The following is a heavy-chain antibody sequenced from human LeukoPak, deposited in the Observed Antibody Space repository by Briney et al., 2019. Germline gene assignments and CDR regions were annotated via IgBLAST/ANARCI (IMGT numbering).Heavy chain of an antibody. D-gene: IGHD3-9*01. Sequence: ASVKVSCKASGYTFTGYYMHWVRQAPGQGLEWMGWINPNSGGTNYAQKFQGRVTMTRDTSIRTAYMEVSRLRFDDTAVYYCARSPDILTGENFDYWGQGTLVTVSS. CDR3: ARSPDILTGENFDY. V-gene: IGHV1-2*02. J-gene: IGHJ4*02. CDR2: INPNSGGT. CDR1: GYTFTGYY.